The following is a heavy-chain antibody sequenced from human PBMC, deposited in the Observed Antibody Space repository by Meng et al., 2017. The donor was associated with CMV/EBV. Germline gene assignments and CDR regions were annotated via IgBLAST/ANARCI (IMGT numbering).Heavy chain of an antibody. V-gene: IGHV1-46*01. Sequence: SCKASGYTFTSYYMHWVRQAPGQGLEWMGIINPSGGSTSYAQKFQGRVNMTRDTSTSTVYMELSSLRSEDTAVYYCASAVAGTYFDYWGQGTLVTVSS. CDR1: GYTFTSYY. CDR3: ASAVAGTYFDY. CDR2: INPSGGST. D-gene: IGHD6-19*01. J-gene: IGHJ4*02.